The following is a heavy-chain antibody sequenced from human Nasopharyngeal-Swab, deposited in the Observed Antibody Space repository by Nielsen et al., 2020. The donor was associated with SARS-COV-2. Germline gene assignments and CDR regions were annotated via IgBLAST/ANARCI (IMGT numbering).Heavy chain of an antibody. Sequence: GESLKISCAASGFTVSSNYMSWVRQAPGKGLEWLSGIKSRGDNTYYADSVKGRFTISRDNSKNTLYLQMNSLRVEDTAIYYCAKGRIYDPFSEGYYFDLWGRGTLVTVSS. CDR1: GFTVSSNY. CDR2: IKSRGDNT. D-gene: IGHD1-26*01. J-gene: IGHJ2*01. V-gene: IGHV3-53*01. CDR3: AKGRIYDPFSEGYYFDL.